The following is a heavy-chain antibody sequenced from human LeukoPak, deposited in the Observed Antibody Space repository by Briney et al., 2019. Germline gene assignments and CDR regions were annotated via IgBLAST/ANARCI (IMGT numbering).Heavy chain of an antibody. Sequence: SETLSLTCTVSGGSIKSYYWSWIRQPPGKGLEWIGYIYYSGSTNYNPSLKSRVTISVDTSKNQFSLKLSSVTAADTAVYYCARGAWDDILTPFDYWGQGTLVTVSA. V-gene: IGHV4-59*01. CDR2: IYYSGST. J-gene: IGHJ4*02. CDR3: ARGAWDDILTPFDY. CDR1: GGSIKSYY. D-gene: IGHD3-9*01.